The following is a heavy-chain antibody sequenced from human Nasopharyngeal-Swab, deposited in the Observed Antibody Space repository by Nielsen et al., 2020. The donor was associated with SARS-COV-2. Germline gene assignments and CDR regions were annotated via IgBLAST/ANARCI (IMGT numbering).Heavy chain of an antibody. D-gene: IGHD4-23*01. CDR1: GFSVSTSGVS. CDR2: IYWDADK. J-gene: IGHJ3*02. V-gene: IGHV2-5*02. CDR3: ALYGGRNAVHI. Sequence: SAPTLVKPTPTLTLTCTFSGFSVSTSGVSVGWIRQPPGKALEWLALIYWDADKRYSPSLKSRLTLTRDTSKNQVVLTMTNMDPLDTATYYCALYGGRNAVHIWGPGTMVTVSS.